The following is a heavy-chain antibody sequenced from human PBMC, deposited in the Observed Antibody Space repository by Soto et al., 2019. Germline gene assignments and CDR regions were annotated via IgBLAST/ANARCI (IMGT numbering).Heavy chain of an antibody. D-gene: IGHD1-1*01. CDR1: GLSFSSHW. J-gene: IGHJ3*02. CDR2: IRQDGSEE. CDR3: AKSEGYSFDI. Sequence: EVQLVEPGGGLVQPGGSLRLSCAASGLSFSSHWMSWVRQAPGRGLEWVANIRQDGSEEQYSDSVKGRFTLSRDNAKNSLYLQMNGLRVDDTAVYYCAKSEGYSFDIRGQGTMVTVSS. V-gene: IGHV3-7*01.